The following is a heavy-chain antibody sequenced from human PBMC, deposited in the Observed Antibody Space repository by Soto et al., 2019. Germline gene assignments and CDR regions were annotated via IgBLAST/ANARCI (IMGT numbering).Heavy chain of an antibody. CDR3: ATGPPEYDYVWGSYRPGGY. J-gene: IGHJ4*02. Sequence: GESLKISCAASGFTFSSYAMSWVRQAPGKGLEWVSAISGSGGSTYYADSVKGRFTISRDNSKNTLYLQMNSLRAEDTAVYYCATGPPEYDYVWGSYRPGGYWGQGTLVTVSS. D-gene: IGHD3-16*02. CDR2: ISGSGGST. V-gene: IGHV3-23*01. CDR1: GFTFSSYA.